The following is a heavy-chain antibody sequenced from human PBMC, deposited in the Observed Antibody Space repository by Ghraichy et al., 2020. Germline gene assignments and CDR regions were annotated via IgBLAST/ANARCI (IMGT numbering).Heavy chain of an antibody. CDR2: INPNSGGT. Sequence: ASVKVSCKASGYTFTGYYMHWVRQAPGQGLEWMGWINPNSGGTNYAQKFQGWVTMTRATSISTASMELSRLRSDDTAGYYCARDPLAGAADGMDVWGQGTTVTVSS. V-gene: IGHV1-2*04. CDR1: GYTFTGYY. D-gene: IGHD3-10*01. CDR3: ARDPLAGAADGMDV. J-gene: IGHJ6*02.